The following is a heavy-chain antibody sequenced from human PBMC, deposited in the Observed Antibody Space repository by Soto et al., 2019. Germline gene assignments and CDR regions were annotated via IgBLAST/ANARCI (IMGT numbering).Heavy chain of an antibody. CDR2: ISYDGSNK. V-gene: IGHV3-30*03. Sequence: QVQLVESGGGVVQPGRSLRLSCAASGFTFSHYGFHWVRQAPGKGLEWLAVISYDGSNKHYADSVKGRFTVSRDNSKNTLYLQMNSLRAEDTAVYFCARYSGKYQGPIDYWGQGTLVTVSS. J-gene: IGHJ4*02. D-gene: IGHD1-26*01. CDR3: ARYSGKYQGPIDY. CDR1: GFTFSHYG.